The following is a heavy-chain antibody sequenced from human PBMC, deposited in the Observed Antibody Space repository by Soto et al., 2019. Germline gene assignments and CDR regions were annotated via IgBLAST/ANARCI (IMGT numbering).Heavy chain of an antibody. Sequence: PSETLSLTCPVNGGSFSDYYWTWIRQPPGKGLEWIGEVNHGGSTHYNPSLKSRITISVDTSKNQFSLNLTSVTAADTAVYYCAKHGLTAYMAYYFDLWGRGTLVTVSS. CDR2: VNHGGST. D-gene: IGHD3-16*01. J-gene: IGHJ4*02. V-gene: IGHV4-34*01. CDR1: GGSFSDYY. CDR3: AKHGLTAYMAYYFDL.